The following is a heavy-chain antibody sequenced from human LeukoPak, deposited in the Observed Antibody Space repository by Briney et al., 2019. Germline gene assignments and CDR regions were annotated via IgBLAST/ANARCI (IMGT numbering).Heavy chain of an antibody. Sequence: VASVKVSCRASGYTFTSYGISWVRQAPGQGLEWMGWISAYNGNTNYAQKLQGRVTMTTDTSTSTAYMELRSLRSDDTAVYYCARELTRPVLFGELVVAFDIWGQGTMVTVSS. V-gene: IGHV1-18*01. CDR1: GYTFTSYG. D-gene: IGHD3-10*02. CDR3: ARELTRPVLFGELVVAFDI. J-gene: IGHJ3*02. CDR2: ISAYNGNT.